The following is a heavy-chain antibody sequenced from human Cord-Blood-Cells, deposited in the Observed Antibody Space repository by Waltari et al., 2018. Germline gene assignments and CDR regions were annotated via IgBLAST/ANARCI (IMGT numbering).Heavy chain of an antibody. CDR2: IYYSGST. CDR3: ARLELGWSYFDY. CDR1: GGSLSSPY. Sequence: QVQLQESGPGLVKPSETLSLTCTVSGGSLSSPYWSWIRQPPGKGLEWIGYIYYSGSTNYNPSLKSRVTISVDTSKNQFSLKLSSVTAADTAVYYCARLELGWSYFDYWGQGTLVTVSS. V-gene: IGHV4-59*11. J-gene: IGHJ4*02. D-gene: IGHD1-7*01.